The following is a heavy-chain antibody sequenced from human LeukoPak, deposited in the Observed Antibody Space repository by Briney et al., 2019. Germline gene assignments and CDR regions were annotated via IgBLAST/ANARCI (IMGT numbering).Heavy chain of an antibody. CDR3: IREVQVRASASLGL. J-gene: IGHJ4*01. Sequence: GGSLRLSCAASGFSISGYWMHWVRQAAGEGLVWVSRMNSGGTTINYADSVKGRFTISRDNVDNTLYLQMNSLRVEDTAVYYCIREVQVRASASLGLWGQGTLVTVSS. CDR1: GFSISGYW. D-gene: IGHD3-16*01. V-gene: IGHV3-74*01. CDR2: MNSGGTTI.